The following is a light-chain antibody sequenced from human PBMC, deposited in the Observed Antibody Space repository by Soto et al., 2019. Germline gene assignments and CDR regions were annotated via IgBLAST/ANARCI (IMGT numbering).Light chain of an antibody. Sequence: DIVMSQSPLSLPVTPGEPASISFRSSQSLLHSNGYNYLDWYLQKPGQSPQLLIYLGSNRASGVPDRFSGSGSGTDFTLKISRVEAEDVGFYYCMQGLQTAWTFGQGTKVDI. CDR3: MQGLQTAWT. V-gene: IGKV2-28*01. J-gene: IGKJ1*01. CDR2: LGS. CDR1: QSLLHSNGYNY.